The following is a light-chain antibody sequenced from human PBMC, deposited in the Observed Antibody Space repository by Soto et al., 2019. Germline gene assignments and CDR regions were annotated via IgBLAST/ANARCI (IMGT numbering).Light chain of an antibody. CDR3: QQYNGYWT. J-gene: IGKJ1*01. V-gene: IGKV1-5*03. Sequence: DIQMTQSPSTLSASVGDRVTLTCRASQSISNSLAWYQQKPGKAPKLLIYEASSLKSGVPSRFSGSGSGTEYTLPISSLQPDDFATYYCQQYNGYWTFGQGTKVEIK. CDR2: EAS. CDR1: QSISNS.